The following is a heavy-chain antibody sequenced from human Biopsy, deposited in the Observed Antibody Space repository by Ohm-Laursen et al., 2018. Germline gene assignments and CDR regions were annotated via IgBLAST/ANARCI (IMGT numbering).Heavy chain of an antibody. D-gene: IGHD3-16*01. CDR3: STGGGDFYYNGMDV. V-gene: IGHV3-15*01. J-gene: IGHJ6*02. CDR2: IKSKFDGETT. Sequence: SLRLSCAASGFTFGDAWMSWTRQAPGKGLEWVGRIKSKFDGETTDYAAPVKGRFIISRDDSKSTLFLQMNSLKVEDTGVYFCSTGGGDFYYNGMDVWGQGTTVTVSS. CDR1: GFTFGDAW.